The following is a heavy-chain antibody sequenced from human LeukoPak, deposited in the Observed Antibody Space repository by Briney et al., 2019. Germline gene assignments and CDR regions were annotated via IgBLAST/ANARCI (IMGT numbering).Heavy chain of an antibody. Sequence: GGSLRLSCAASGFTFRSYWMSWVRQAPGKGLEWVANIKQDGSEKYYVDSVKGRFTISRDNAKNSLYLQMNSLRAEDTAVYYCASEVGAPFSFDYWGQGTLVTVSS. J-gene: IGHJ4*02. V-gene: IGHV3-7*01. CDR1: GFTFRSYW. D-gene: IGHD1-26*01. CDR3: ASEVGAPFSFDY. CDR2: IKQDGSEK.